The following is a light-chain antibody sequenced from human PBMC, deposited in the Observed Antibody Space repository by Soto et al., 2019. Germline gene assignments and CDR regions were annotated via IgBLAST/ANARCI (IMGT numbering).Light chain of an antibody. V-gene: IGKV3-11*01. J-gene: IGKJ1*01. CDR3: QQRSKWPRT. CDR1: QSVSSY. CDR2: GAF. Sequence: EIVLTQSPATLSLSPGERATLSCRASQSVSSYLDCYQQRPGQAPRLPIYGAFNRATGIPARFSGSGSGTDFSLTISSLEPEDFAVYYCQQRSKWPRTFGQGTKVEIK.